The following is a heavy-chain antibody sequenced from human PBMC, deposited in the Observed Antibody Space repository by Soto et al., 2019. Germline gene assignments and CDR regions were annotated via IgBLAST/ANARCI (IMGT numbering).Heavy chain of an antibody. CDR2: ASYDVNYK. CDR1: GFTFSKYG. D-gene: IGHD1-26*01. Sequence: PGGSLRLSCAASGFTFSKYGMHWVRQAPGKGLEWVAVASYDVNYKYDADSVKGRFTISRDNSENTVYLQMDSLRVEDTAVYYCAKGGSKAGMDVWGQGTTVTVSS. J-gene: IGHJ6*02. V-gene: IGHV3-30*18. CDR3: AKGGSKAGMDV.